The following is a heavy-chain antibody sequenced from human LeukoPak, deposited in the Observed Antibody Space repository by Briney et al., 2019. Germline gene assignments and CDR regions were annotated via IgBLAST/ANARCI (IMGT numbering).Heavy chain of an antibody. J-gene: IGHJ4*02. V-gene: IGHV4-59*01. CDR1: GGSISSYY. D-gene: IGHD2-21*02. CDR2: VYYSGST. Sequence: SETLSLTCTVSGGSISSYYWSWIRQPPGKGLEWIAYVYYSGSTNYSPSLKSRVTISVDTSKNQFSLKLSSVTAADTAMYYCARAPFGVVVTAIDYWGQGTLVTVSS. CDR3: ARAPFGVVVTAIDY.